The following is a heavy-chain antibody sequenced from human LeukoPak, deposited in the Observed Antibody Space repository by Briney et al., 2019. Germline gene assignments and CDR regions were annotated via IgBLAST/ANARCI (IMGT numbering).Heavy chain of an antibody. CDR3: ARGGRSSGFIDY. Sequence: GGSLRLTCAASGFTFSNFAMHWFRQAPGKGLEWVAVIWPDGSDKNYGDSVKGRFTISRDTSKSTLYLQMNSLRAEDTAVYYCARGGRSSGFIDYWGQGTLVTVSS. J-gene: IGHJ4*02. CDR2: IWPDGSDK. V-gene: IGHV3-33*01. D-gene: IGHD6-19*01. CDR1: GFTFSNFA.